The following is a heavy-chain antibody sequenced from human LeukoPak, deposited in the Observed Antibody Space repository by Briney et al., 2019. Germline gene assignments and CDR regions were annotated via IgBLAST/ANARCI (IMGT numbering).Heavy chain of an antibody. D-gene: IGHD6-19*01. CDR3: TSPAVAGIPFDY. V-gene: IGHV3-49*04. J-gene: IGHJ4*02. Sequence: GGSLRLSCTGSGFTFGDYAMNWVRQAPGKGLEWVGFIRSKTYGGTTEYAASVKGRFTISRDDSKSIAYLHMNSLKTEDTAVYYCTSPAVAGIPFDYWGQGTLVTVSS. CDR2: IRSKTYGGTT. CDR1: GFTFGDYA.